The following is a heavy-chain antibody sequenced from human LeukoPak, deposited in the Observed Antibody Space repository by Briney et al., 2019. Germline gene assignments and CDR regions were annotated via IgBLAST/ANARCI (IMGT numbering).Heavy chain of an antibody. V-gene: IGHV4-59*01. CDR1: GGSISSYY. Sequence: SETLSLTCTVSGGSISSYYWSWIRQPPGKGLEWIGYIYYSGSTNYNPSLKSRVTISVDTSKNQFSLKLSSVTAADTAVYYCASDRNGLPAFDIWGQGTMVTVSS. J-gene: IGHJ3*02. CDR2: IYYSGST. D-gene: IGHD1-14*01. CDR3: ASDRNGLPAFDI.